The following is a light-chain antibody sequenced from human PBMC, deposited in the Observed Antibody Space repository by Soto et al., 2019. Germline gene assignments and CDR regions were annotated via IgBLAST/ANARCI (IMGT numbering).Light chain of an antibody. V-gene: IGKV1-5*03. J-gene: IGKJ1*01. CDR1: QDISNY. Sequence: DIQITQSPSSLSASVGDRVTITCQASQDISNYLNWYQQKPGKAPKLLIYEASSLQSGVPSRFSCSGAGTECTLTISSLQPDDVATDYCPHYNSYSEAFGQGTKVDIK. CDR2: EAS. CDR3: PHYNSYSEA.